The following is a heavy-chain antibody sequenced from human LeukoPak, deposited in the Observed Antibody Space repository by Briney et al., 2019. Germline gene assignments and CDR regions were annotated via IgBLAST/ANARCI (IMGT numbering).Heavy chain of an antibody. D-gene: IGHD2-2*01. CDR3: ARVRFRIVVVPDSLDI. CDR1: GFTFSSYA. J-gene: IGHJ3*02. CDR2: ISYDGSNK. Sequence: PGRSLRLSCAASGFTFSSYAMHWVRQAPGKGLEWVAVISYDGSNKYYADSVKGRFTISRDNSKNTLYLQMNSLRAEDTAVYYCARVRFRIVVVPDSLDIWGQGTMVTVSS. V-gene: IGHV3-30-3*01.